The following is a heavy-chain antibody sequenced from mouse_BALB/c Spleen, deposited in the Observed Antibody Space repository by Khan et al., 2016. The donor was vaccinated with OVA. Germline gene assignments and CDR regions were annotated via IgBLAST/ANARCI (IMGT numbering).Heavy chain of an antibody. CDR3: ARYYGSRFAY. J-gene: IGHJ3*01. V-gene: IGHV1-80*01. Sequence: QVQLQQPGAELVRPGSSVKISCKASGYTFSSSWMNWVKQRPGQGLEWIGQIYPGNDDTNYNGKFKSKATLTADKSSRTAYMQLTSLTSGDSAVYFCARYYGSRFAYWGQGTLVTGSA. CDR1: GYTFSSSW. D-gene: IGHD1-1*01. CDR2: IYPGNDDT.